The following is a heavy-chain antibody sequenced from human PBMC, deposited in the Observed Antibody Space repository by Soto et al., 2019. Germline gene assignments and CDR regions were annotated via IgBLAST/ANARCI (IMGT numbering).Heavy chain of an antibody. CDR1: GDY. CDR3: ARDPTDYSNAGYFGF. V-gene: IGHV4-34*01. J-gene: IGHJ4*02. CDR2: INHSGST. Sequence: GDYRSRIHQHPGKGLEWIGDINHSGSTNYNPSLKSRVTFSVDTSKNQFSLKLSSVTAADTAVYYCARDPTDYSNAGYFGFPGQGTLVTVSS. D-gene: IGHD4-4*01.